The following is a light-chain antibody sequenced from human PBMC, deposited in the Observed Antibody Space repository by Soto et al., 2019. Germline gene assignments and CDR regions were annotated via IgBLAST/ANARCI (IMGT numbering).Light chain of an antibody. CDR1: QSVSSSY. V-gene: IGKV3-20*01. J-gene: IGKJ1*01. CDR2: GAS. Sequence: EIVLTQSPGTLSLSLGERATLSCRASQSVSSSYLAWYQQKPGQAPRLLIYGASSRATGIPDRFSGSGSGTEFTLTINNLEPEDFAVYYCQQYGSSGTFGQGTKVAIK. CDR3: QQYGSSGT.